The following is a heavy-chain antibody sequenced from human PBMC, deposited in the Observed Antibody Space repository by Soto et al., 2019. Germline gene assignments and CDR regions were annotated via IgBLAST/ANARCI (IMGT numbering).Heavy chain of an antibody. Sequence: QVQLVQSGAEVKKPGASVKVSCKASGYTFTSYGISWVRQAPGQGLEWMGWISAYNGNTNYAQKLQGRVTITTDTSTSTAYMELRSLRSDDTAVYYCARAAGLLWFGELSQDFDYWGQGTLVTVSS. CDR2: ISAYNGNT. CDR3: ARAAGLLWFGELSQDFDY. J-gene: IGHJ4*02. V-gene: IGHV1-18*01. D-gene: IGHD3-10*01. CDR1: GYTFTSYG.